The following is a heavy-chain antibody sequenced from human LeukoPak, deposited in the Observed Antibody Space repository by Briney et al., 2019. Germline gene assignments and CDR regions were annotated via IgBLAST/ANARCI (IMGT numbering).Heavy chain of an antibody. V-gene: IGHV1-2*02. CDR3: AGGITGTDY. D-gene: IGHD1-14*01. CDR1: GYTFTGYY. Sequence: ASVKVSCKASGYTFTGYYMHWVRQAPGQGLEWMGWINPNGGGTNSAQRFQGRVTMTRDTSISTAYMELSGVRSDDTALYYCAGGITGTDYWGQGTLVTVSS. CDR2: INPNGGGT. J-gene: IGHJ4*02.